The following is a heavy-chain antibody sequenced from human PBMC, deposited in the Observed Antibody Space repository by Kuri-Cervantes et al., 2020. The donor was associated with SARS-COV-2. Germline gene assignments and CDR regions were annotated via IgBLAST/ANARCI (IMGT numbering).Heavy chain of an antibody. CDR2: IWYDGSNK. CDR3: ARGYDFWNGYYDY. V-gene: IGHV3-33*08. J-gene: IGHJ4*02. Sequence: GGSLRLSCAASGFTFSSYGMHWVRQAPGKGLEWVAVIWYDGSNKYYADSVKGRFTISRDNSKNTLYLQMNSLRAEDTAVYYCARGYDFWNGYYDYWGQGTLVTVSS. CDR1: GFTFSSYG. D-gene: IGHD3/OR15-3a*01.